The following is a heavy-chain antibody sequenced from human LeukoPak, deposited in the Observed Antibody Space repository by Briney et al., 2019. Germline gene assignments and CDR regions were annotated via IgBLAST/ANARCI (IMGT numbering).Heavy chain of an antibody. Sequence: PGGSLRLSCAASGFTFSSYWMSWVRQAPGKGLEWVANIKQDGSEKYYVDSVKGRFTISRDNSKNTLYLQMNSLRAEDTAVYYCARDWNKYSSFEGYWGQGTLVTVSS. J-gene: IGHJ4*02. CDR2: IKQDGSEK. CDR3: ARDWNKYSSFEGY. CDR1: GFTFSSYW. D-gene: IGHD6-6*01. V-gene: IGHV3-7*01.